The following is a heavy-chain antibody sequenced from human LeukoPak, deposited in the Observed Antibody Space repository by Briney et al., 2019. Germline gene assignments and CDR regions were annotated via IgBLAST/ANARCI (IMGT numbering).Heavy chain of an antibody. CDR1: GFTFSSYS. V-gene: IGHV3-48*01. D-gene: IGHD1-14*01. J-gene: IGHJ4*02. CDR3: AKDHRHYFDY. Sequence: GGSLRLSCAASGFTFSSYSMNWVRQAPGKGLEWVSYISSSSTIYYADSVKGRFTISRDNSKNTLYLQMNSLRAEDTAVYYCAKDHRHYFDYWGQGTLVTVSS. CDR2: ISSSSTI.